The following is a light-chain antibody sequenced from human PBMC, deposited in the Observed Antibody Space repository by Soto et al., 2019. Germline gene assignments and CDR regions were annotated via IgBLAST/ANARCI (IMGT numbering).Light chain of an antibody. CDR3: GTWDRDSYV. V-gene: IGLV1-51*01. J-gene: IGLJ1*01. CDR2: DNN. CDR1: SSSIGNND. Sequence: QSVLTQPPSVSAAPGQRVSISCSGSSSSIGNNDVCWYQQVPGTAPKVVIYDNNKRPSGIPDRFSASKSGTSATLGISRLQTGDEADYYCGTWDRDSYVFGSGTKLTVL.